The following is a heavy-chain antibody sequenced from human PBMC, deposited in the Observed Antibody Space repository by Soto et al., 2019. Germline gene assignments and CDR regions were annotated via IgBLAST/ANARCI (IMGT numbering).Heavy chain of an antibody. CDR3: ATAGGLGAVAADY. Sequence: QLQLQESGSGLVKPSQTLSLTCAVSGGSISSGGYSWSWIRQPPGKGLEWIGYIYHSGSTYYNPPLKLRVTISVDRSKNQFSLKLSSVTAADTAVYYCATAGGLGAVAADYWGQGTLVTVSS. CDR1: GGSISSGGYS. J-gene: IGHJ4*02. V-gene: IGHV4-30-2*01. CDR2: IYHSGST. D-gene: IGHD6-19*01.